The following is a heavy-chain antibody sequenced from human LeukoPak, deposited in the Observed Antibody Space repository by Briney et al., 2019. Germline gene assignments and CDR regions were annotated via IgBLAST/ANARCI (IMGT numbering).Heavy chain of an antibody. CDR2: INPHSGGT. D-gene: IGHD2-21*02. J-gene: IGHJ4*02. CDR3: VREGNELLSKNFDY. V-gene: IGHV1-2*02. CDR1: GFTFSGHY. Sequence: ASVKVSCKASGFTFSGHYIHWVRQAPGQGREWMGYINPHSGGTSSPQKFQGRVTMTTDTSISAVYMELRSMPSDDTAMYYCVREGNELLSKNFDYWGQGSLVTVSS.